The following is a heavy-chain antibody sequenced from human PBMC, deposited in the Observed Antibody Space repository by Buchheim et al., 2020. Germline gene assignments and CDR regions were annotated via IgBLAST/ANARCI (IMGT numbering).Heavy chain of an antibody. V-gene: IGHV3-23*01. CDR1: GLTFRSYV. J-gene: IGHJ4*02. D-gene: IGHD3-22*01. Sequence: EVQLLESGGGLVQPGGSLRLSCATSGLTFRSYVMSWVRQAPGKGLEWVSAISGSGDSTYYADSVKGRFTISRDNSKNTLNFQMNSLRAEDSAVYYCAKAVEVTSSGYGFDYWGQGTL. CDR3: AKAVEVTSSGYGFDY. CDR2: ISGSGDST.